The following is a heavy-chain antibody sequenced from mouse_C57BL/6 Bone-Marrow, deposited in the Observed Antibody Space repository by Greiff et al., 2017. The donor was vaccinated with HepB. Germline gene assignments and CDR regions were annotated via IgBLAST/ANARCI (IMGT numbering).Heavy chain of an antibody. J-gene: IGHJ1*03. V-gene: IGHV1-69*01. CDR3: ARGGLTGTLYWYFDV. CDR2: IDPSDSYT. D-gene: IGHD4-1*01. Sequence: QVHVKQPGAELVMPGASVKLSCKASGYTFTSYWMHWVKQRPGQGLEWIGEIDPSDSYTNYNQKFKGKSTLTVDKSSSTAYMQLSSLTSEDSAVYYCARGGLTGTLYWYFDVWGTGTTVTVSS. CDR1: GYTFTSYW.